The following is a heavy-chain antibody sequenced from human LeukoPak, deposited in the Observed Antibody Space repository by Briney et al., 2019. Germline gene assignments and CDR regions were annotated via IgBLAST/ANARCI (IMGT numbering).Heavy chain of an antibody. CDR1: GDSISTYY. D-gene: IGHD5-18*01. CDR2: IYYRVTS. Sequence: TSETLSLACTVSGDSISTYYWSWIRQPPGKGLEWIGYIYYRVTSDYNPSLKSRVTMSVDMSTRQISLKLSSVTAADTAVYYCASLLAMAKVDYWGQGTLVTVSS. CDR3: ASLLAMAKVDY. J-gene: IGHJ4*02. V-gene: IGHV4-59*01.